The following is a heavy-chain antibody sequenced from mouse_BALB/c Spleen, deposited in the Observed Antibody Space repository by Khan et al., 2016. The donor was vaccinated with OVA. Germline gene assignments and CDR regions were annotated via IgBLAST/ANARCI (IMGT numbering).Heavy chain of an antibody. D-gene: IGHD1-1*01. V-gene: IGHV5-6*01. J-gene: IGHJ3*01. CDR1: GFTFSTYG. CDR3: TRLAYYYDSEGFAY. Sequence: EVKLVESGGDLVKPGGSLKLSCTASGFTFSTYGMSWVRQAPDKRLEWVATVSTGGSYTYYPDSLTGRFTISRDNAKNTLYLQMSGLKSEGTARFYCTRLAYYYDSEGFAYWGQGTLVTVSA. CDR2: VSTGGSYT.